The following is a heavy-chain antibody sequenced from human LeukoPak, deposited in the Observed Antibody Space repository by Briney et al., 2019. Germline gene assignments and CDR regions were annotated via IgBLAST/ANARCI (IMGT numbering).Heavy chain of an antibody. CDR1: GFTFSCYA. J-gene: IGHJ4*02. CDR3: AKDIVVVVAATPFDY. D-gene: IGHD2-15*01. V-gene: IGHV3-23*01. CDR2: ISGSGGST. Sequence: GGSLRLSCAASGFTFSCYAMSWVRQAPGKGLEWVSAISGSGGSTYYADSVKGRFTISRDNSKNTLYLQMNSLRAEDTAVYYCAKDIVVVVAATPFDYWGQGTLVTVSS.